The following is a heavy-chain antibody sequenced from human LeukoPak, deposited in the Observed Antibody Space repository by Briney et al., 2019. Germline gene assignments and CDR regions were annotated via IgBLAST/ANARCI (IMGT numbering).Heavy chain of an antibody. Sequence: PSGTLSLTCAVSGGSISSSNWWSWVRQPPGKGLEWIGEIYHSGSTNYNPSLKSRVTISVDRSKNQFSLKLSSVTAADTAVYYCARGGTPNQNNWFDPWGQGTLVTVSS. CDR3: ARGGTPNQNNWFDP. CDR1: GGSISSSNW. CDR2: IYHSGST. J-gene: IGHJ5*02. V-gene: IGHV4-4*02.